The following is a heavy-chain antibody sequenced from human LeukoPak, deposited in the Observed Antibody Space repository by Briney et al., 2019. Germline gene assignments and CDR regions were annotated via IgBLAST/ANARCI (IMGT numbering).Heavy chain of an antibody. CDR2: IQTNGST. J-gene: IGHJ4*02. V-gene: IGHV4-4*07. CDR1: GGSISSYY. D-gene: IGHD6-19*01. CDR3: ARVGSGWSFDY. Sequence: PSETLSLTCTVSGGSISSYYWSWIRQPAGRGLEWIGRIQTNGSTNYNPSLKSRVTMSVDTSKNKFSLKVNSVTAADTAVYYCARVGSGWSFDYWGQGTLVTVSS.